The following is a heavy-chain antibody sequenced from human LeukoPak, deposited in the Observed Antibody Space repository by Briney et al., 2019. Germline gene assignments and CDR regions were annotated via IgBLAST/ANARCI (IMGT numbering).Heavy chain of an antibody. Sequence: GGSLRLSCAASGFTFSSYAMNWVRQAPGKGLEWISSISGSGDNTYYADSVKGRFTISRDNSKNSLYLQMNSLRAEDTAVYYCARDRRIDYFDYWGQGTLVTVSS. J-gene: IGHJ4*02. CDR2: ISGSGDNT. D-gene: IGHD2-15*01. CDR1: GFTFSSYA. V-gene: IGHV3-23*01. CDR3: ARDRRIDYFDY.